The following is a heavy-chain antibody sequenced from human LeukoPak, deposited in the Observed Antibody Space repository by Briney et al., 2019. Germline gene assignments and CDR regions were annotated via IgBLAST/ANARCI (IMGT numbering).Heavy chain of an antibody. V-gene: IGHV1-69*05. CDR3: ARDAYYYDSSGYSDY. D-gene: IGHD3-22*01. Sequence: SVKVSCKASGGTFSSYAISWVRQAPGQGLEWMGGIIPIFGTANYAQKFQGRVTITTDESASTAYMELSSLRSEDTAVYYCARDAYYYDSSGYSDYWGQGTLVTVSS. CDR2: IIPIFGTA. J-gene: IGHJ4*02. CDR1: GGTFSSYA.